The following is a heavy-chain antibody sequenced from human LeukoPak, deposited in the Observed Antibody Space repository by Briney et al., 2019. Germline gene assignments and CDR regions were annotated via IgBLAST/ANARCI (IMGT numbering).Heavy chain of an antibody. Sequence: GGSLRLSCAASGFTFSSYWMSWVRQAPGKGLEWVANIKQDGSEKYYVDSVKGRFTISRDNAKNSLYLQMNSLRAEDTAVYYCARDSPYYYDSSGYYPALPAASVFDPWGQGTLVTVSS. D-gene: IGHD3-22*01. J-gene: IGHJ5*02. CDR2: IKQDGSEK. CDR1: GFTFSSYW. V-gene: IGHV3-7*01. CDR3: ARDSPYYYDSSGYYPALPAASVFDP.